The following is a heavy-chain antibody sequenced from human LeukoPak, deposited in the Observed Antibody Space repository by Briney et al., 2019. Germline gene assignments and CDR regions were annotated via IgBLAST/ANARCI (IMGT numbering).Heavy chain of an antibody. J-gene: IGHJ4*02. V-gene: IGHV1-69-2*01. CDR3: ATDRSIPVATIIGGG. Sequence: ASVKISCKVSGYTFTDYYMHWVQQAPGKGLEWMGLVDPEDGETIYAEKFQGRVTITADTSTDTAYMELSSLRSGDTAVYYCATDRSIPVATIIGGGWGQGTLVTVSS. CDR1: GYTFTDYY. CDR2: VDPEDGET. D-gene: IGHD5-12*01.